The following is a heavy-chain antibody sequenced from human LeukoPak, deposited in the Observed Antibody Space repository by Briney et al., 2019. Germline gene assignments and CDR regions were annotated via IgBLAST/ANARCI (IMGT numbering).Heavy chain of an antibody. CDR3: ARPVRGAFDI. D-gene: IGHD3-10*01. CDR1: GFTFSSYS. CDR2: ISSSSSYI. J-gene: IGHJ3*02. Sequence: GGSLRLSCAASGFTFSSYSMNWVRQAPGKGLEWVSSISSSSSYIYYADSVKGRFTISRDNAKNSLYLQMNSLRAEDTVVYYCARPVRGAFDIGGQGRMVTVSS. V-gene: IGHV3-21*01.